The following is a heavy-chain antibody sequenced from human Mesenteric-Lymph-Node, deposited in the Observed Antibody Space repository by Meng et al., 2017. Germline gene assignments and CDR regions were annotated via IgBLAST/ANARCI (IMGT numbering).Heavy chain of an antibody. Sequence: GSLRLSCTVSGGSISGYYWSWIRQPPGKGLEWIAYIHYTGSTKYNSSLESRVTMSVDTSKNQFSLRLYSVTAADTAIYYCARHISVPGTRGFDFWGLGTLVTVSS. CDR1: GGSISGYY. V-gene: IGHV4-59*01. CDR2: IHYTGST. D-gene: IGHD6-19*01. CDR3: ARHISVPGTRGFDF. J-gene: IGHJ4*02.